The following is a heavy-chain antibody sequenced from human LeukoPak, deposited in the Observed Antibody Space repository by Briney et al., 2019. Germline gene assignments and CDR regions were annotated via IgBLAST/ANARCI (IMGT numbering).Heavy chain of an antibody. D-gene: IGHD3-10*01. CDR3: AKDQRFGDLDDY. CDR2: ISGGGHGK. CDR1: GFTFSTYE. Sequence: PGGSLRLSCAASGFTFSTYEINWVRQAPGKGLEWVSVISGGGHGKYYADSVKGRFAISRDNSKNTLYLQMSSLRAEDTALYYCAKDQRFGDLDDYRGQGTLVTVSS. J-gene: IGHJ4*02. V-gene: IGHV3-48*03.